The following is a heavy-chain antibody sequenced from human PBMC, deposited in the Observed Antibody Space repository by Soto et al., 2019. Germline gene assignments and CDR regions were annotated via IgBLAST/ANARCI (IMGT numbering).Heavy chain of an antibody. CDR1: GFAFSSYA. J-gene: IGHJ4*02. CDR2: ISGSGGST. CDR3: ANEFEGVYDSTTWYFDY. D-gene: IGHD3-22*01. V-gene: IGHV3-23*01. Sequence: GSLRLSCAASGFAFSSYAMSWVRQAPVKGLKWVSAISGSGGSTYYADSVKGRFTISRDNSKNTLYLQMNSLRAEDTAVYYCANEFEGVYDSTTWYFDYWGQGTLVTVSS.